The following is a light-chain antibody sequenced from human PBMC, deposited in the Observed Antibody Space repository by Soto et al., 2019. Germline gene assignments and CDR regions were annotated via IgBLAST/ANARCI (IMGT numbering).Light chain of an antibody. CDR3: SSYTSSSTLVV. V-gene: IGLV2-14*01. CDR2: EVS. Sequence: QSALTQPAAVPGSPGQSITISCTGTSSDVGGYNYVSWYQQHPGKAPKLMIYEVSNRPSGVSNRFSGSKSGNTASLTISGLQAEDEAEYYCSSYTSSSTLVVLGGGTKLTVL. J-gene: IGLJ2*01. CDR1: SSDVGGYNY.